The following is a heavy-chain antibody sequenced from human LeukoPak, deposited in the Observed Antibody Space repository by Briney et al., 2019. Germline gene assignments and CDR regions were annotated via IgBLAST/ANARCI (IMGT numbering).Heavy chain of an antibody. V-gene: IGHV4-39*02. D-gene: IGHD3-9*01. J-gene: IGHJ5*02. CDR2: IYYSGST. CDR1: GGSISGSSYY. CDR3: ARAQYYDILTGSYNWFDP. Sequence: SETLSLTCTVSGGSISGSSYYWGWIRQPPGKGLEWIGSIYYSGSTYYNPSLKSRVTISVDTSKNQFSLKLSSVTAADTAVYYCARAQYYDILTGSYNWFDPWGQGTLVTVSS.